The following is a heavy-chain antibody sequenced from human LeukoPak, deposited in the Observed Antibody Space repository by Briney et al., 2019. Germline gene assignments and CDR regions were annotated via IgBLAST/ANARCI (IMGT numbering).Heavy chain of an antibody. CDR2: INHSGST. V-gene: IGHV4-34*01. CDR3: ARSRYSSSWYPTGWFDL. D-gene: IGHD6-13*01. Sequence: SETLSLICAVYGGSFSGYYWSWIRQPPGKGLEWIGEINHSGSTNYNPSLKSRVTISVDTSKNQFSLKLSSVTAADTAVYYCARSRYSSSWYPTGWFDLWGQGTLVTVSS. J-gene: IGHJ5*02. CDR1: GGSFSGYY.